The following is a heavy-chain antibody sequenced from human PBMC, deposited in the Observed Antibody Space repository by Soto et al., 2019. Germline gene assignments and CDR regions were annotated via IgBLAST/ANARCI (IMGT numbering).Heavy chain of an antibody. CDR1: GFSLSTNGMC. J-gene: IGHJ3*02. CDR3: AWIKGPYDAFDI. V-gene: IGHV2-70*01. CDR2: INWDDEK. Sequence: GPTLVNPTQTLTLTCTFSGFSLSTNGMCVSWIRQPPGKALEWLALINWDDEKFYTTSLRTRLTISKDTSNNQVVLTVTNMDPVDTATYYCAWIKGPYDAFDIWGQGTMVTVSS.